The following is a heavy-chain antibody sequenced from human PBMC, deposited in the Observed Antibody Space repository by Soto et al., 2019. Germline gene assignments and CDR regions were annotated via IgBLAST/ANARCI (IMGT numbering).Heavy chain of an antibody. CDR2: ISYDGSNK. J-gene: IGHJ6*02. CDR1: GFTFSSYG. Sequence: GVSLRLSCAASGFTFSSYGMHWVRQAPGKGLEWVAVISYDGSNKYYADSVKGRFTISRDNSKNTLYLQMNSLRAEDTAVYYCAKDHAKHHYGMDVWSQGTSVTVSS. CDR3: AKDHAKHHYGMDV. V-gene: IGHV3-30*18.